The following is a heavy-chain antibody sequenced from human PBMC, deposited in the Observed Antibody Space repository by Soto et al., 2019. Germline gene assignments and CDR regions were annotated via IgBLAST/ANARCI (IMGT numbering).Heavy chain of an antibody. V-gene: IGHV1-69*02. Sequence: QVQLVQSGAEVKKPGSSVKVSCKASGGTFSSYTISWVRQAPGQGLEWMGRIITILGIANYAQKFQGRVTITADKSTSTAYMELSSLRSEDTAVYYCASGGVVTAYAFDVWGQGTMVTVSS. CDR2: IITILGIA. J-gene: IGHJ3*01. D-gene: IGHD2-21*02. CDR3: ASGGVVTAYAFDV. CDR1: GGTFSSYT.